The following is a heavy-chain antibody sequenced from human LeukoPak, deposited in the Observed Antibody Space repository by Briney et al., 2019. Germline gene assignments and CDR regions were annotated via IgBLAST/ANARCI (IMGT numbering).Heavy chain of an antibody. CDR3: AKDKSSGWHDY. V-gene: IGHV3-23*01. D-gene: IGHD6-19*01. CDR1: AFAFSNHA. CDR2: ISISGGTT. J-gene: IGHJ4*02. Sequence: GGSLRLSCTASAFAFSNHAMSWVRQAPGKGLEWVSPISISGGTTYYADSVKGRFTISRDNSKNTLYLQMNSLRAEDTAVYYCAKDKSSGWHDYWGQGTLVTVSS.